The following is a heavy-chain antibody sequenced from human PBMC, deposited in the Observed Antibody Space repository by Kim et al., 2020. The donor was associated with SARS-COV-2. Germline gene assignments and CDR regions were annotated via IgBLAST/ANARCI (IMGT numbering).Heavy chain of an antibody. Sequence: ASVKVSCKASGYSFSNYGLVLARQAPGQGLEWMGWISSNSGHTKYAQNVQGRVTLTTDTSTNTGYMELSSLRSDDTAVYYCAPYYDSNSYRGQWDWGQGTPVTVSS. D-gene: IGHD3-22*01. CDR3: APYYDSNSYRGQWD. CDR2: ISSNSGHT. V-gene: IGHV1-18*01. CDR1: GYSFSNYG. J-gene: IGHJ4*01.